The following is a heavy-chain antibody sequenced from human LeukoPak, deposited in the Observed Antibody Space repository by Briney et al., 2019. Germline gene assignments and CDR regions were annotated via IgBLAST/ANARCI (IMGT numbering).Heavy chain of an antibody. CDR1: AYSISSGYY. Sequence: SETLSLTCAVSAYSISSGYYWDWIRQSPGQGLDWIGSIYHSGIIYYNPSLKSRVTISVDMSKNQFSLRLSSVTAADTAVYYCARGLRAILVRGYYYYMDVWGKGTTVTVSS. J-gene: IGHJ6*03. CDR3: ARGLRAILVRGYYYYMDV. V-gene: IGHV4-38-2*01. CDR2: IYHSGII. D-gene: IGHD2-8*02.